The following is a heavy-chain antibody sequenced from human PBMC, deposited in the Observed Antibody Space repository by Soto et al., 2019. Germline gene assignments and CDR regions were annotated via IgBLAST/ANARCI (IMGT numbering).Heavy chain of an antibody. V-gene: IGHV3-7*01. CDR1: GFTFSSYW. Sequence: GGSLRLSCAASGFTFSSYWMSWVRQAPGKGLEWVANIKQDGSEKYYVDSVKGRFTISRDNAKNSLYQQMNSLRAEDTAVYYCARAGYCSSTSCYFGYYYYYMDVWGKGTTVTVSS. CDR3: ARAGYCSSTSCYFGYYYYYMDV. D-gene: IGHD2-2*01. J-gene: IGHJ6*03. CDR2: IKQDGSEK.